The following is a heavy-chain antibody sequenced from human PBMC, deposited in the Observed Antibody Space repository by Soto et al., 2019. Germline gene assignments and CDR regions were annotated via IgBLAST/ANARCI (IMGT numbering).Heavy chain of an antibody. D-gene: IGHD4-4*01. Sequence: PGGSLRLSCAASGFTFSNAWMSWVRQAPGKGLEWVGRIKSKTDGGTTDYAAPVKGRFTISGDDSKNTLYLQMNSLKTEDTAVYYCTSSYSTGGMDVWGQGTTVTVSS. CDR1: GFTFSNAW. CDR3: TSSYSTGGMDV. CDR2: IKSKTDGGTT. V-gene: IGHV3-15*01. J-gene: IGHJ6*02.